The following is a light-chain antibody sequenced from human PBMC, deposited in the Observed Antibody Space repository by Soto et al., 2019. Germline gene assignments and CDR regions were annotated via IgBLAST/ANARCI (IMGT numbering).Light chain of an antibody. CDR1: HSVSSRY. J-gene: IGKJ2*01. CDR2: GAS. CDR3: QPYGSSPPYT. Sequence: EIVLTQSPGTLSLSPGERATLSCRASHSVSSRYLAWYQQNPGQAPRLLIYGASSRATGIPDRFSGSGSGTDFTLTISRLEPEDFAVYYCQPYGSSPPYTFGQGNKLEIK. V-gene: IGKV3-20*01.